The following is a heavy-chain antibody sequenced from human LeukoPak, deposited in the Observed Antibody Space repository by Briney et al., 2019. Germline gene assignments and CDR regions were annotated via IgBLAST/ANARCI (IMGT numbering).Heavy chain of an antibody. CDR1: GGSISSYY. V-gene: IGHV4-4*07. CDR3: ATGDESFDN. D-gene: IGHD3-10*01. J-gene: IGHJ4*02. Sequence: PSETLSLTCTIFGGSISSYYWSWFRQPAGKGLEWIGRMYISGSTDYNPSLKSRVTLSVDKSKNQFSLNLRSVTAADTAVYYCATGDESFDNWGQGTVVTVSS. CDR2: MYISGST.